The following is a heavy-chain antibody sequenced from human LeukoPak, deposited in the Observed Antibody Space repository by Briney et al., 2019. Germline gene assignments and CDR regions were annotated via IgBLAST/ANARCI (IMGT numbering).Heavy chain of an antibody. CDR2: IHPRDSAT. J-gene: IGHJ5*01. Sequence: GETLKISCKGSGHSFTRSWIACVRQMPGKGLQWTAIIHPRDSATRYSTSFQGQVTMHADKSIAPAYLQWPSLKVSDTVFYFRQKPAYEILTGTPSSVRKNWFDSWGQGTLVTVSS. D-gene: IGHD3-9*01. V-gene: IGHV5-51*01. CDR1: GHSFTRSW. CDR3: QKPAYEILTGTPSSVRKNWFDS.